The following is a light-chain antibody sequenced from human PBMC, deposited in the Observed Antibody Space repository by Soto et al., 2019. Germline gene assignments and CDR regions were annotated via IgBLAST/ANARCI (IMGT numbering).Light chain of an antibody. CDR3: CSYAGGSTV. CDR2: EGS. J-gene: IGLJ2*01. CDR1: SSDVGSYNL. V-gene: IGLV2-23*01. Sequence: QSVLTQPASVSGSPGQSITISCTGTSSDVGSYNLVSWYQQHPGKAPKLMIYEGSKRPSGVSNRFSGSKSGNTASLTISGLQAEDEADYYCCSYAGGSTVFGGGTKVTVL.